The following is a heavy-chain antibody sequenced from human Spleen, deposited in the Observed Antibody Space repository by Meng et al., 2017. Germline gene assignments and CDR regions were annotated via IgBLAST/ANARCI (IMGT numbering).Heavy chain of an antibody. Sequence: QVQLVLSGAEVKKPGASVKVSCSASGYIFTGYYVHWVRQAPGQGLEWMGWINPNSGGTNYAQKFQGRVTMTRDTSISTAYMELSRLRSDDTAVYYCARDKSGYEEYWYFDLWGRGTLVTVSS. D-gene: IGHD5-12*01. CDR3: ARDKSGYEEYWYFDL. CDR1: GYIFTGYY. CDR2: INPNSGGT. V-gene: IGHV1-2*02. J-gene: IGHJ2*01.